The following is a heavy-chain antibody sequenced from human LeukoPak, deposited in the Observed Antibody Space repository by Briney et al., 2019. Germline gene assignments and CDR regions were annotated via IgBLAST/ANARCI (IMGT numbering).Heavy chain of an antibody. CDR3: ARGAAAGTGDY. CDR1: GFTFSSYS. D-gene: IGHD6-13*01. J-gene: IGHJ4*02. Sequence: GGSLRLSCAASGFTFSSYSMNWVRQASGKGLEWVSYISSSSSTIYYADSVKGRFTISRDNAKNSLYLQMNSLRAEDTAVYYCARGAAAGTGDYWGQGTLVTVSS. V-gene: IGHV3-48*04. CDR2: ISSSSSTI.